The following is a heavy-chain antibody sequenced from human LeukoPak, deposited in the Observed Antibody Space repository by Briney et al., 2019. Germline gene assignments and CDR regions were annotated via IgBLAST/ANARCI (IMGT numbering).Heavy chain of an antibody. CDR2: MYYSGTT. D-gene: IGHD3-10*01. V-gene: IGHV4-39*07. J-gene: IGHJ3*02. CDR1: GGSINTRSYF. Sequence: PSETLSLTCSASGGSINTRSYFWGWIRQSPGKGLEWIASMYYSGTTYYNPSLKSRVTISVDTSKNQFSLKLSSVTAADTAVYYCARVNYYGSGVEDIWGQGTMVTVSS. CDR3: ARVNYYGSGVEDI.